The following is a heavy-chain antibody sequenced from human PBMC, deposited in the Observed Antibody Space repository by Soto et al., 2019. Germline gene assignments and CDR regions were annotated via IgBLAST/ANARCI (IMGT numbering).Heavy chain of an antibody. D-gene: IGHD4-17*01. J-gene: IGHJ5*02. Sequence: QVQLVQSGAAVKKPGSSVKVSCKASADTFNSYSLSWLRQAPGQRLEWMGGITPVFGTADYAQSFEDRLTITADDSTSTVYMERSSLRSDDTAVYYCARSLEGTTVTNWFDPWGQGALVTVSS. V-gene: IGHV1-69*01. CDR2: ITPVFGTA. CDR3: ARSLEGTTVTNWFDP. CDR1: ADTFNSYS.